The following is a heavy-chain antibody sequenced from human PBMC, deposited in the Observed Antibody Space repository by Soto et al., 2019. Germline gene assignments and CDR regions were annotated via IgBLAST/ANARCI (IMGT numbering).Heavy chain of an antibody. CDR2: ISYDGSNK. CDR3: AKDELDYYDSAGFDAFDL. CDR1: GFTFSSYG. D-gene: IGHD3-22*01. J-gene: IGHJ3*01. V-gene: IGHV3-30*18. Sequence: QVQLVESGGGVVQPGRSLRLSCAASGFTFSSYGMHWVRQAPGKGLEWVAVISYDGSNKYYADSVKGRFTISRDNSKNKLYLQMNSLRAEDTAVYYCAKDELDYYDSAGFDAFDLWGQGTMVTVSS.